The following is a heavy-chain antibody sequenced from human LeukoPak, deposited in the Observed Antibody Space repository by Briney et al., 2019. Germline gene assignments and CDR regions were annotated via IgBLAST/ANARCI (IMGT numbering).Heavy chain of an antibody. CDR2: IRYDGSNK. Sequence: PGGSLRLSCAASGFTFSSYGMHWVRQAPGKGLEWVAFIRYDGSNKYYADSVKGRFTISRDNSKNTLYLQMNSLRAEDTAVYYCAKDSHSLGYYYDSSGYPFDYWGQGTLVTVSS. J-gene: IGHJ4*02. D-gene: IGHD3-22*01. CDR1: GFTFSSYG. CDR3: AKDSHSLGYYYDSSGYPFDY. V-gene: IGHV3-30*02.